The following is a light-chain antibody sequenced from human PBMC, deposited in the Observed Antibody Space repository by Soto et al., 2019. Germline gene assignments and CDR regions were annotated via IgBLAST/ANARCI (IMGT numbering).Light chain of an antibody. CDR3: CTYGGNVPK. CDR1: TSDVAYYDL. CDR2: EVG. Sequence: QSVLTQPASVSGAPGQSITISCAGTTSDVAYYDLVSWYQQHPGRAPKLLIYEVGKRPSGISVRFSGSKSGATASLTIPGVLPEDEAVYFCCTYGGNVPKFGAGTKVTVL. V-gene: IGLV2-23*02. J-gene: IGLJ2*01.